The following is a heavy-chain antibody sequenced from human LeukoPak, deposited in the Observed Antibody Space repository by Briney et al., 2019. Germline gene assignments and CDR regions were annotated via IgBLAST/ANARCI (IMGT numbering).Heavy chain of an antibody. Sequence: GGSLRLSCAASGFTFSSYWMSWVRQAPGKGLEWVANIKQDGSEKYYVDSVKGRFTISRDNAKNSLYLQMNSLRAEDTAVYYCANGIGYCSSTSCSPFDYWGQGTLVTVSS. CDR2: IKQDGSEK. CDR1: GFTFSSYW. CDR3: ANGIGYCSSTSCSPFDY. J-gene: IGHJ4*02. V-gene: IGHV3-7*01. D-gene: IGHD2-2*01.